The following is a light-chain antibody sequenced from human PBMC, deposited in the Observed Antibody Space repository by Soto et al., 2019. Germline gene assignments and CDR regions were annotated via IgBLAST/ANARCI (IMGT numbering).Light chain of an antibody. V-gene: IGKV4-1*01. CDR2: WAS. CDR3: QQFYSSPLT. Sequence: DIVMTQSPSSLAGPLGERATINCKSSQSLLFSSNKKNYLAWYQQRPGQPPKLLIYWASSRESGVPDRFTGSGSGTDFTLSISSLQAEDVAVYYCQQFYSSPLTFGGGTKV. CDR1: QSLLFSSNKKNY. J-gene: IGKJ4*01.